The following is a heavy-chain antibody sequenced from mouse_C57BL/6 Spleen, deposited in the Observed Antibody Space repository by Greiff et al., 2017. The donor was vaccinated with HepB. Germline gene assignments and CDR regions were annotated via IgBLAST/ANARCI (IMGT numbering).Heavy chain of an antibody. CDR3: ARVDYDYDESAMDY. J-gene: IGHJ4*01. Sequence: VQLQQSGPVLVKPGASVKMSCKASGYTFTDYYMNWVKQSHGKSLEWIGVINPYNGGTSYNQKFKGKATLTVDKSSSTAYMELNSLTSEDSAVYYCARVDYDYDESAMDYWGQGTSVTVSS. CDR1: GYTFTDYY. CDR2: INPYNGGT. V-gene: IGHV1-19*01. D-gene: IGHD2-4*01.